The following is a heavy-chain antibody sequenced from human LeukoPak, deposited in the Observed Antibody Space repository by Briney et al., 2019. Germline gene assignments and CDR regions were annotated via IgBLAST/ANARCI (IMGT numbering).Heavy chain of an antibody. J-gene: IGHJ4*02. D-gene: IGHD2-2*01. CDR1: GYTFTSYG. V-gene: IGHV1-18*01. CDR2: ISAYHGNT. Sequence: GASVTVSCKASGYTFTSYGISWVRHAPGQGLEWMGWISAYHGNTNYAQKLQGRVTITTDTSTSTAYIELRSMRSDDRAVHYCARGPNFAYCSSTICYPLLDFWGQGTLVTVSS. CDR3: ARGPNFAYCSSTICYPLLDF.